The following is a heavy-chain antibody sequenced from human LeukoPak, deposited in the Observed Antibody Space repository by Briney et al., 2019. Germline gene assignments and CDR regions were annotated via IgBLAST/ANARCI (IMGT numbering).Heavy chain of an antibody. CDR2: IYYSGST. CDR1: GGSISSSSYY. J-gene: IGHJ3*02. V-gene: IGHV4-39*01. CDR3: ARGLMVTGDAFDI. D-gene: IGHD3-16*01. Sequence: SETLSLTCTVSGGSISSSSYYWGWIRQPPGKGLEWIGSIYYSGSTYYSPSLKSRVTISVDTSKNQFSLKLSSVTAADTAVYYCARGLMVTGDAFDIWGQGTMVTVSS.